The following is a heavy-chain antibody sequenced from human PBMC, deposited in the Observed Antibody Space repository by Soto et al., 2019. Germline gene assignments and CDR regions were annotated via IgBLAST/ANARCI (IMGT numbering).Heavy chain of an antibody. J-gene: IGHJ2*01. CDR3: AKDYSSSYIHWYFDL. CDR2: ISGSGGST. CDR1: GFTFSSYA. V-gene: IGHV3-23*01. D-gene: IGHD6-6*01. Sequence: GGSLRLSCAASGFTFSSYAMSWVRQAPGKGLEWVSAISGSGGSTYYADSVKGRFTISRDNSKNTLYLQMNSLRAEDTAVYYCAKDYSSSYIHWYFDLWGRGTLVTVSS.